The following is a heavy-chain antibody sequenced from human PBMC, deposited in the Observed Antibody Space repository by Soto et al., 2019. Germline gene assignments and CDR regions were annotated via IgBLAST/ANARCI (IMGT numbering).Heavy chain of an antibody. V-gene: IGHV3-13*01. D-gene: IGHD3-10*01. CDR2: ISAAGDT. CDR1: GFTFSSYA. CDR3: ARDRVTMVRGDYYGMDV. J-gene: IGHJ6*02. Sequence: EVQLVESGGGLVQPGGSLRLSCAASGFTFSSYAMHWVRQTTGKSLEWVSAISAAGDTYYAGSVKGRFTISRENVKNSLYLQMNSLRDEDTAVYYCARDRVTMVRGDYYGMDVWGQGTTVTVSS.